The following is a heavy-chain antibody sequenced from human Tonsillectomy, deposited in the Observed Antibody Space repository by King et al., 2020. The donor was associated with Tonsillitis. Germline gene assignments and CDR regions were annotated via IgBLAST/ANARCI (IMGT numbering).Heavy chain of an antibody. J-gene: IGHJ6*02. CDR1: GGSITSGGYY. CDR2: IFHSGNT. CDR3: ARDLSSGPANMGV. Sequence: QLQESGPGLVKPSQTLSLTCTVSGGSITSGGYYWSWIRQHPGKGLEWIGYIFHSGNTYYKPSLKSRVTISVDTSKNQFSLKLSSVTAADTAVYFCARDLSSGPANMGVWGQGTTVIVSS. D-gene: IGHD6-25*01. V-gene: IGHV4-31*03.